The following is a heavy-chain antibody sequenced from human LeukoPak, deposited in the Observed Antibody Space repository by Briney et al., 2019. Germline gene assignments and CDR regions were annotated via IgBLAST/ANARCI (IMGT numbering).Heavy chain of an antibody. CDR3: AKDVLRFLEWLSPTFDY. D-gene: IGHD3-3*01. V-gene: IGHV3-23*01. Sequence: PGGSLRLSCAASGFTFSSYAMSWVRQAPGKGLEWVSGISNSGGTTYYADSVKGRFTISRDNSKNTLYLQMNSLRAEDTAVYYCAKDVLRFLEWLSPTFDYWGQGTLVPVSS. CDR2: ISNSGGTT. CDR1: GFTFSSYA. J-gene: IGHJ4*02.